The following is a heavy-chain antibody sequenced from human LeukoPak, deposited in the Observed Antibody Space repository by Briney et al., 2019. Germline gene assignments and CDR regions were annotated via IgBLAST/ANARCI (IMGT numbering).Heavy chain of an antibody. CDR1: GGSFSGYY. Sequence: SETLSLTCAVYGGSFSGYYWSWIRQPPGKGLEWIGEINHSGSTNYNPSLKSRVTISVDTSKNQFSLKLSSVTAADTAVYYCARGRAAAAGYYFDYWGQGTLVTVSS. CDR2: INHSGST. V-gene: IGHV4-34*01. D-gene: IGHD6-13*01. J-gene: IGHJ4*02. CDR3: ARGRAAAAGYYFDY.